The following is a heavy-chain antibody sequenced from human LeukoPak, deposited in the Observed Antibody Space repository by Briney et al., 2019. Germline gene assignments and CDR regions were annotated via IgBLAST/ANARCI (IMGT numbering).Heavy chain of an antibody. D-gene: IGHD1-7*01. CDR2: IGSSGTTT. CDR1: GFMFSDYW. Sequence: GGSLRLSCAASGFMFSDYWMIWVRQAPGRGLEWLSYIGSSGTTTYYADSVKGRFTISRDNAKNLLFLQMNSLRAEDTAVYYCARMNYVSTGWGAPFDNWGQGTLVTVSS. CDR3: ARMNYVSTGWGAPFDN. V-gene: IGHV3-48*04. J-gene: IGHJ4*02.